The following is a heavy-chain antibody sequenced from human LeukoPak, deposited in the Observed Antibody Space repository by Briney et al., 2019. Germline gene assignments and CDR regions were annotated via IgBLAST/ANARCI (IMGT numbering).Heavy chain of an antibody. D-gene: IGHD3-9*01. V-gene: IGHV4-34*01. CDR2: IHYTGAT. Sequence: SETLSLTCAVYGGSITGYYWSWIRQTPGRGLEWVGEIHYTGATSYNPSLKSRATISTDTSKNQYSLRLSSVTAADTAVYYCARGNILTGYCFDFWGQGALVTVSS. CDR3: ARGNILTGYCFDF. CDR1: GGSITGYY. J-gene: IGHJ4*02.